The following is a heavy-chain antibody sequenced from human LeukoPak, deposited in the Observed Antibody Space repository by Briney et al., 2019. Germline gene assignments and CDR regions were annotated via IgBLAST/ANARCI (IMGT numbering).Heavy chain of an antibody. CDR1: GYTFTSYA. CDR2: INTNTGNP. J-gene: IGHJ4*02. Sequence: ASVKVSCKASGYTFTSYAMNWERHPPGQGLELMGWINTNTGNPTYSQGFTGRFVFSFDTSVSTTYLQISILKAEDTAVYYCASAGGSGWYGGSDYWGQGTLVTVSS. V-gene: IGHV7-4-1*02. CDR3: ASAGGSGWYGGSDY. D-gene: IGHD6-19*01.